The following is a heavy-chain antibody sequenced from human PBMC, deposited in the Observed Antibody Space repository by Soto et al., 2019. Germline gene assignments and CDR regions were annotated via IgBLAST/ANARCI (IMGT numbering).Heavy chain of an antibody. CDR3: VKTGHIVLVPASNNCLDT. D-gene: IGHD2-2*01. Sequence: GGSLRLSCVASGFTFSGYAVSWVGKSPGKGLEWVSAISGSGGSTYYADSVKGRFTISRDNSKNTVLLQGNSLRAEDTAIYSCVKTGHIVLVPASNNCLDTWGQGTLVTVSS. V-gene: IGHV3-23*01. CDR1: GFTFSGYA. J-gene: IGHJ5*02. CDR2: ISGSGGST.